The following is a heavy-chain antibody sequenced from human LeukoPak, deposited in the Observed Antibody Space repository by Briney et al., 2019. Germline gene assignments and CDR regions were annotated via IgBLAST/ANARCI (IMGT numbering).Heavy chain of an antibody. CDR3: ARESGLGGAFDI. CDR1: GFTFSSYS. CDR2: ISSSSTTR. Sequence: GGSLRLSCAASGFTFSSYSMNWVRQAPGKGLEWVSYISSSSTTRYYADSVKGRFTISRDNSKNTLYLQMNSLRAEDTAVYYCARESGLGGAFDIWGQGTMVTVSS. J-gene: IGHJ3*02. V-gene: IGHV3-48*01. D-gene: IGHD3-10*01.